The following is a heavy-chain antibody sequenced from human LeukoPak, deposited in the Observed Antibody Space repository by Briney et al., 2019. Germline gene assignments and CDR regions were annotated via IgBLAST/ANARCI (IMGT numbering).Heavy chain of an antibody. D-gene: IGHD2-15*01. CDR2: ISGSSGTI. CDR1: GFTFSSYS. CDR3: ARDSAATRESTAY. Sequence: GGSLRLSCAASGFTFSSYSMNWVRQAPWKGLEWISYISGSSGTIYYADSVKGRFTISRDNAKNSLFLQMNSLRAEDTAVYFCARDSAATRESTAYWGQGTLVTVSS. V-gene: IGHV3-48*04. J-gene: IGHJ4*02.